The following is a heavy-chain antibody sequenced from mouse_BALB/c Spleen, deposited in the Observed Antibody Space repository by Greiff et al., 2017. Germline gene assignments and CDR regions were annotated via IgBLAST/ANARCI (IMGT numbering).Heavy chain of an antibody. CDR1: GDSITSGY. Sequence: VQLKESGPSLVKPSQTLSLTCSVTGDSITSGYWNWIRKFPGNKLEYMGYISYSGSTYYNPSLKSRISITRDTSKNQYYLQLNSVTTEDTATYYCARWDGYYHYWYFDVWGAGTTVTVSS. D-gene: IGHD2-3*01. CDR3: ARWDGYYHYWYFDV. V-gene: IGHV3-8*02. J-gene: IGHJ1*01. CDR2: ISYSGST.